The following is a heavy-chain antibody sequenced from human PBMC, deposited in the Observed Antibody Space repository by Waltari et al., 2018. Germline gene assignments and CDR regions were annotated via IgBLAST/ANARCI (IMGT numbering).Heavy chain of an antibody. J-gene: IGHJ6*02. D-gene: IGHD4-17*01. V-gene: IGHV3-9*01. CDR1: GFSPGALESTA. CDR2: IFWNSGAT. CDR3: TKDVRPGGADV. Sequence: QLVESGGGLVHPGGSLRLSCGASGFSPGALESTAIHWVRQSPGKGLEWVSGIFWNSGATGYADSVKGRFTVSRDSAKKSLYLQMNSLRPEDTATYYCTKDVRPGGADVWGQGTTVTVSS.